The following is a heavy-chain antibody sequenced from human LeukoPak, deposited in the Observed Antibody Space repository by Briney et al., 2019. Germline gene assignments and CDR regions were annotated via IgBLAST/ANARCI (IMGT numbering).Heavy chain of an antibody. D-gene: IGHD5-12*01. V-gene: IGHV4-34*01. Sequence: SETLSLTCTVSGGSISSYYWSWIRQPPGKGLEWIGEINHSGSTNYNPSLKSRVTISVDTSKNQFSLRLSSVTAADTAVYYCARGRRLGRGAKFDYWGQGTLVTVSS. CDR2: INHSGST. CDR1: GGSISSYY. CDR3: ARGRRLGRGAKFDY. J-gene: IGHJ4*02.